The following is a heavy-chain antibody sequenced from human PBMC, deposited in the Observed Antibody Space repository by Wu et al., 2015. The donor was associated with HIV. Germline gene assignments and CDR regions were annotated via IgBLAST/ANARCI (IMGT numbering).Heavy chain of an antibody. CDR3: ARDIHYFLLGPEVIGFSYYYAVDI. J-gene: IGHJ6*02. Sequence: EQSGAEVRKPGASVNISCKASGYTFTTYNLHWVRQAPGQGLEWMGFINPSDGTTTYAQSFQGRLTLTRDTSTTTLYMELSSLISQDTAVYYCARDIHYFLLGPEVIGFSYYYAVDIVGPRDHGHRLL. CDR2: INPSDGTT. CDR1: GYTFTTYN. D-gene: IGHD3-16*01. V-gene: IGHV1-46*01.